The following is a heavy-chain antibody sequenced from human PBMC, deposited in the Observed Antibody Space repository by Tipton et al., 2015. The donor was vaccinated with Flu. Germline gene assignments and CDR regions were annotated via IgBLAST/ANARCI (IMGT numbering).Heavy chain of an antibody. CDR1: GFTFSNAW. V-gene: IGHV3-15*01. CDR3: TTGYGDYDSYLYYYGMDV. CDR2: IKSKTDGGTT. Sequence: SLRLSCAASGFTFSNAWMSWVRQATGKGLEWVGRIKSKTDGGTTDYAAPVKGRFTISRDDSKNTLYLQMNSLKTEDTAVYYCTTGYGDYDSYLYYYGMDVGGQGTSVTVSS. J-gene: IGHJ6*02. D-gene: IGHD4-17*01.